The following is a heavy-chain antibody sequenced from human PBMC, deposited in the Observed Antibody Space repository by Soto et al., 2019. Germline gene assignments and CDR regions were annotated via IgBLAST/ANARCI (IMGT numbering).Heavy chain of an antibody. V-gene: IGHV1-24*01. CDR3: ATAGKCSGGSCSPLNYYYGMDV. D-gene: IGHD2-15*01. J-gene: IGHJ6*02. Sequence: ASVKVSCKVSGYTVTELSMHCVRQAPGKVLEWMGGFDPEDGETIYAQKFQGRVTMTEDTSTDTAYMELSSLRSEDTAVYYCATAGKCSGGSCSPLNYYYGMDVWGQGTTVTVSS. CDR1: GYTVTELS. CDR2: FDPEDGET.